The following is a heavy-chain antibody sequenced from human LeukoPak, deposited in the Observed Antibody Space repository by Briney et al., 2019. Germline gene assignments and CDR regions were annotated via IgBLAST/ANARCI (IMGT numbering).Heavy chain of an antibody. Sequence: GGSLRLSCEASGFTFSSYSMNWVRQAPGKVLEWVSSISSSSSYIYYADSVKGRFTISRDNAKNSLYLQMNSLRAEDTAVYYCAGRRTTGTAAQDYWGQGTLVTVSS. CDR3: AGRRTTGTAAQDY. CDR1: GFTFSSYS. D-gene: IGHD1-1*01. V-gene: IGHV3-21*01. CDR2: ISSSSSYI. J-gene: IGHJ4*02.